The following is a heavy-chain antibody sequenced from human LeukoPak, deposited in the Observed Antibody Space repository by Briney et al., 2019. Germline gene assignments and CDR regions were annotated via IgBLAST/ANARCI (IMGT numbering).Heavy chain of an antibody. D-gene: IGHD3-22*01. CDR2: IYYSGST. V-gene: IGHV4-31*03. CDR3: ASSTYYDSSGYYFPPATTIEY. J-gene: IGHJ4*02. CDR1: GGSISSGGYY. Sequence: SETLSLTCTVSGGSISSGGYYWSWIRPHPGKGLEWIGYIYYSGSTYYNPSLKSRVTISVDTSKNQFSLKLSSVPAADTAVYYCASSTYYDSSGYYFPPATTIEYWGQGTLVTVSS.